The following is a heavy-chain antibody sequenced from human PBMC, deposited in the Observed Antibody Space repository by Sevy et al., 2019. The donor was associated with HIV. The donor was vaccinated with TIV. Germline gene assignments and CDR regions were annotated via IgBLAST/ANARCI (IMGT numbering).Heavy chain of an antibody. J-gene: IGHJ4*02. Sequence: GGSLRLSCTGSGYIFNEYAMIWVRQAPGKGLEWVAGINWNSGSIGYADSVKGGFTSARDGAKKSLYLQMNSLRPEDTAFYYCAKGLTTGRPKGGFDSWGQGTLVTVSS. V-gene: IGHV3-9*01. D-gene: IGHD2-8*02. CDR1: GYIFNEYA. CDR3: AKGLTTGRPKGGFDS. CDR2: INWNSGSI.